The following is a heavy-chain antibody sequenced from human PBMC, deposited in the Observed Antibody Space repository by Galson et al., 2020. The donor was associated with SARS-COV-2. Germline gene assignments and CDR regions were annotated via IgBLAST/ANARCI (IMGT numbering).Heavy chain of an antibody. CDR1: GYTFTSYG. V-gene: IGHV1-18*04. J-gene: IGHJ4*02. CDR2: ISAYNGNT. D-gene: IGHD5-12*01. CDR3: ARDEGDRYSGYDFGPDY. Sequence: ASVQVSCKASGYTFTSYGISWVRQAPGQGLEWMGWISAYNGNTNYAQKLQGRVTMTTDTSTSTAYMELRSLRSDDTAVYYCARDEGDRYSGYDFGPDYWGQGTLVTVSS.